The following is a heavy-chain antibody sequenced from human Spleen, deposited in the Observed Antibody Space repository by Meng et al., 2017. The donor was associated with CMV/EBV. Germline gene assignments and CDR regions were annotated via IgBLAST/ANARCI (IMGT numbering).Heavy chain of an antibody. CDR3: SRDRGLGGYFDP. V-gene: IGHV1-2*02. D-gene: IGHD3-16*01. Sequence: SCKASGYIFLGYYIHGGRQAPGQGLEWMGYINPDNGVTTYAQVFKDRVTLTSDTSINTVYLELASLRSEDTAVYYCSRDRGLGGYFDPWGQGTLVTVSS. J-gene: IGHJ5*02. CDR2: INPDNGVT. CDR1: GYIFLGYY.